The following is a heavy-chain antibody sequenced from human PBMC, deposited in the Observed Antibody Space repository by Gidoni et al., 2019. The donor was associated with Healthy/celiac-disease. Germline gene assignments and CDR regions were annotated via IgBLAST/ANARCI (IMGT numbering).Heavy chain of an antibody. CDR3: ARGQRGAKYYYYYGMDV. CDR1: GASFSVYY. CDR2: INHSGST. D-gene: IGHD2-2*01. Sequence: HVQLQQWGAGLLKPSETLSLTCAVYGASFSVYYWSWIRQPPGKGLEWIGEINHSGSTNYNPALKSRVTISEDTYKNQFSLKLSSVTAADTAVYYCARGQRGAKYYYYYGMDVWGQGTTVTVSS. V-gene: IGHV4-34*01. J-gene: IGHJ6*02.